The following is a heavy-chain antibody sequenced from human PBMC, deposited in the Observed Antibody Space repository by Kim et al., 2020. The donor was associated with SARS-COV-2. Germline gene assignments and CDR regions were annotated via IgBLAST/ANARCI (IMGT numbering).Heavy chain of an antibody. CDR1: GGSFSGYY. CDR3: ARGRYCSSTSCYGEYFQH. J-gene: IGHJ1*01. V-gene: IGHV4-34*01. Sequence: SETLSLTCAVYGGSFSGYYWSWIRQPPGKGLEWIGEINHSGSTNYNPSLKSRVTISVDTSKNQFSLKLSSVTAADTAVYYCARGRYCSSTSCYGEYFQH. D-gene: IGHD2-2*01. CDR2: INHSGST.